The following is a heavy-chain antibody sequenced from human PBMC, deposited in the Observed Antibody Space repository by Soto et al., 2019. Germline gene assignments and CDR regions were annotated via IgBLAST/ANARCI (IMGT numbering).Heavy chain of an antibody. CDR3: ARPKPNYCSSTSCGMDV. V-gene: IGHV3-30-3*01. D-gene: IGHD2-2*01. CDR1: GFTFSSYA. J-gene: IGHJ6*02. Sequence: GGSLRLSCAASGFTFSSYAMHWVRQAPGKGLEWVAVISYDGSNKYYADSVKGRFTISRDNSKNTLYLQMNSLRAEDTAVYYCARPKPNYCSSTSCGMDVWGQGTTVTVSS. CDR2: ISYDGSNK.